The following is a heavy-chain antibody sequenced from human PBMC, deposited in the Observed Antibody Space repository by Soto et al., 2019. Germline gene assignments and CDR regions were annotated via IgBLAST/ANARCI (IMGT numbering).Heavy chain of an antibody. V-gene: IGHV3-23*01. D-gene: IGHD3-3*01. J-gene: IGHJ4*02. CDR2: IRGSGGST. Sequence: PGGSLRLSCAASGFTFSSHAMSWVHQAPGKGLEWVSAIRGSGGSTYYADSVKGRFTISRDNSKNTLYLQMNSLRAEDTAVYYCAKGLRFLEWLPPFDYWGQGTLVTVSS. CDR3: AKGLRFLEWLPPFDY. CDR1: GFTFSSHA.